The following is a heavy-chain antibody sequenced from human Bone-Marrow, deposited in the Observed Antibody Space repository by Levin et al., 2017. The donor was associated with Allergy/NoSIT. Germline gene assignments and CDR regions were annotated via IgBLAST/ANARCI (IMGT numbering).Heavy chain of an antibody. Sequence: PGGSLRLSCAASGFTFSSYAMHWVRQAPGKGLEWVAVISYDGSNKYYADSVKGRFTISRDNSKNTLYLQMNSLRAEDTAVYYCARDWWCSGGSCYTLDYWGQGTLVTVSS. CDR2: ISYDGSNK. V-gene: IGHV3-30-3*01. D-gene: IGHD2-15*01. CDR3: ARDWWCSGGSCYTLDY. CDR1: GFTFSSYA. J-gene: IGHJ4*02.